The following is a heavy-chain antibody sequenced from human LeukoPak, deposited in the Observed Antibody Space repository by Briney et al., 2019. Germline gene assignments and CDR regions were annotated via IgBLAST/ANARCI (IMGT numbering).Heavy chain of an antibody. CDR1: GGSFSGYY. J-gene: IGHJ3*02. D-gene: IGHD4/OR15-4a*01. V-gene: IGHV4-34*01. CDR2: INHSGST. CDR3: AREYGGNRGDAFDI. Sequence: SETLSLTCAVYGGSFSGYYWSWIRQPPGKGLEWIGEINHSGSTNYNPSLMSRVTISVDTSKNQFSLKLSSVTASDTAVYYCAREYGGNRGDAFDIWGQGTMVTVSS.